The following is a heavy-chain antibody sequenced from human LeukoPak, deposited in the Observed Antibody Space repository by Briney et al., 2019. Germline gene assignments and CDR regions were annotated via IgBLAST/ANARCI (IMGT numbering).Heavy chain of an antibody. CDR2: INPNSGGT. V-gene: IGHV1-2*02. Sequence: ASVKVSCKASGYTFTGYYMHWVRQAPGQGLEWMGWINPNSGGTNYAQKFQSRVTMTRDTSISTAYMELSRLRSDDTAVYYCARGGDTAMAYYYYGMDVWGQGTTVTVSS. CDR1: GYTFTGYY. CDR3: ARGGDTAMAYYYYGMDV. D-gene: IGHD5-18*01. J-gene: IGHJ6*02.